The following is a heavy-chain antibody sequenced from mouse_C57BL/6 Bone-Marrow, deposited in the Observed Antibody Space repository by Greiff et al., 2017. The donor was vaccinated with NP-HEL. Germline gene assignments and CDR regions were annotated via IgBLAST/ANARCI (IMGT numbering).Heavy chain of an antibody. CDR2: IWTGGGT. V-gene: IGHV2-9-1*01. CDR3: ARNPSYYYGSSPYAMDY. J-gene: IGHJ4*01. Sequence: SGFSLTSYAISWVRQPPGKGLEWLGVIWTGGGTNYNSALKSRLSISKDNSKSQVFLKMNSLQTDDTARYYCARNPSYYYGSSPYAMDYWGQGTSVTVSS. D-gene: IGHD1-1*01. CDR1: GFSLTSYA.